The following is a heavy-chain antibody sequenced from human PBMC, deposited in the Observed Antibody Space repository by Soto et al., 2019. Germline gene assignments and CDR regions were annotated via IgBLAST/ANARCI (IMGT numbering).Heavy chain of an antibody. CDR1: GYTFASYD. V-gene: IGHV1-8*01. J-gene: IGHJ5*01. Sequence: ASVKVSCKASGYTFASYDINWVRQTAGQGLEWMGWMSPKTANTGYAQKFQDRVTMTRSTSISTAYMELSSLTSEDTAVYYCTGGPPNWGFDSWGQGTPVTVSS. CDR3: TGGPPNWGFDS. CDR2: MSPKTANT. D-gene: IGHD7-27*01.